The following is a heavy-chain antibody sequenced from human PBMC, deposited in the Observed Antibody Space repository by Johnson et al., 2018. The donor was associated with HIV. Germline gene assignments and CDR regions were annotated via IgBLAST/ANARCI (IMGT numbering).Heavy chain of an antibody. CDR3: AKPPSMGADAFDI. CDR2: ITYDGTKK. D-gene: IGHD3-16*01. CDR1: GFIFSDYA. Sequence: QVQLVESGGGVVQPGRPLRLSCVASGFIFSDYAMHWVRQAPSKGLEWVAVITYDGTKKYFADSVKGRFNISRDNSKNTLYLQMNSVRPEDAAVYYCAKPPSMGADAFDIWGQGTMVTVSS. J-gene: IGHJ3*02. V-gene: IGHV3-30*18.